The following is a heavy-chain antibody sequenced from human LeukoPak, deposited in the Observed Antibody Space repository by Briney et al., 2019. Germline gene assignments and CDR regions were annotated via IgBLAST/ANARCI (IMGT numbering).Heavy chain of an antibody. D-gene: IGHD1-7*01. CDR1: GGSISSYY. Sequence: SETQSLTCTVSGGSISSYYWSWIRQPPGKGLEWIGYIYYSGSTNYNPSLKSRVTISVDTSKNQFSLKLSSVTAADTAVYYCARSPPPRSITGTGGVFDPWGQGTLVTVSS. V-gene: IGHV4-59*01. CDR2: IYYSGST. CDR3: ARSPPPRSITGTGGVFDP. J-gene: IGHJ5*02.